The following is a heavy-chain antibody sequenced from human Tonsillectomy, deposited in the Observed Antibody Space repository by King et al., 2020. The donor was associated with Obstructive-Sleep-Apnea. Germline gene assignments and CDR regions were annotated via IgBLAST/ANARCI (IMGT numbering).Heavy chain of an antibody. V-gene: IGHV4-59*08. J-gene: IGHJ4*02. CDR3: AISVDTAMVFDY. D-gene: IGHD5-18*01. Sequence: QLQESGPGLVKPSETLSLTCTVSGGSISSYYWSWIRQPPGKGLEWIGYVYYSGSTNYNPSLKSRVTISVDTSKKPFSLKLSSVTAADTAVYYCAISVDTAMVFDYWGQGTLVTVSS. CDR2: VYYSGST. CDR1: GGSISSYY.